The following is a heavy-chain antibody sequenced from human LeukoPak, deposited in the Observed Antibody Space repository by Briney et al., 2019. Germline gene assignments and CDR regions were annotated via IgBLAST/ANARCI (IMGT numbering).Heavy chain of an antibody. Sequence: GASVKVSCKASGGTFSSYAISWVRQAPGQGLERMGGIIPIFGTANYAQKFQGRVTITTDESTSPAYMELSSLRSEDTAVYYCARDLARWEMATIFPYYMDVWGKGTTVTVSS. CDR1: GGTFSSYA. J-gene: IGHJ6*03. D-gene: IGHD5-24*01. CDR3: ARDLARWEMATIFPYYMDV. V-gene: IGHV1-69*05. CDR2: IIPIFGTA.